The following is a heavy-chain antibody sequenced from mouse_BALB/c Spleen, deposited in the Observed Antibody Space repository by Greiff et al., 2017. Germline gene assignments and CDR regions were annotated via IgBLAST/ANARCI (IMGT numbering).Heavy chain of an antibody. D-gene: IGHD1-1*01. J-gene: IGHJ2*01. Sequence: EVMLVESGGDLVKPGGSLKLSCAASGFTFSSYGMSWVRQTPDKRLEWVATISSGGSYTYYPDSVKGRFTISRDNAKNTLYLQMSSLKSEDTAMYYCARQGDYYGSLYYSDYWGQGTTLTVSS. CDR1: GFTFSSYG. CDR2: ISSGGSYT. V-gene: IGHV5-6*01. CDR3: ARQGDYYGSLYYSDY.